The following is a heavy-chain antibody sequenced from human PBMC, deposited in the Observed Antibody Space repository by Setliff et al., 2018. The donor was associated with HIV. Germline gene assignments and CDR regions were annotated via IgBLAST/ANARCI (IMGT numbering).Heavy chain of an antibody. CDR3: ARRSIVGVTRGYYYYALDV. CDR1: GGSISSGSYY. J-gene: IGHJ6*02. D-gene: IGHD1-26*01. V-gene: IGHV4-61*02. Sequence: SEILSLTCTVSGGSISSGSYYWSWIRQPAGKGLQWIGRIYTSGSTNYNPSLKCRVTMSVDTSRNRISLELNSVTAADTAVYYCARRSIVGVTRGYYYYALDVWGQGTTVTVSS. CDR2: IYTSGST.